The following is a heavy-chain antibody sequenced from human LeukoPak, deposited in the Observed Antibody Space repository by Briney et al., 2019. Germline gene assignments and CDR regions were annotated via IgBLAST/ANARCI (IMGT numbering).Heavy chain of an antibody. CDR1: GFTFSSYS. Sequence: PGGSLRLSCAASGFTFSSYSMNWVRQAPGKGLVWVASINKDATTIRYADSVKGRFTISRDNAENTLSLEMKGLRAEDTAMYYCARAVSAYNSDYYFDHWGQGALVTVSS. CDR3: ARAVSAYNSDYYFDH. D-gene: IGHD1-1*01. J-gene: IGHJ4*02. CDR2: INKDATTI. V-gene: IGHV3-74*01.